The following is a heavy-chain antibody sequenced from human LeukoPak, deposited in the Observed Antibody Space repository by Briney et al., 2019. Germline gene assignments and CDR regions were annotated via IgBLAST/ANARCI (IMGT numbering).Heavy chain of an antibody. CDR1: GFTFSSYS. V-gene: IGHV3-21*01. J-gene: IGHJ4*02. CDR2: ISSSSSYI. D-gene: IGHD3-16*02. CDR3: ARVPLGGVIPRGGY. Sequence: TGGSLRLSCAASGFTFSSYSMNWVRQAPGKGLEWVSSISSSSSYIYYADSVKGRFTISRDNAKNSLYLQMNSLRAEDTAVYYCARVPLGGVIPRGGYWGQGTLVTVSS.